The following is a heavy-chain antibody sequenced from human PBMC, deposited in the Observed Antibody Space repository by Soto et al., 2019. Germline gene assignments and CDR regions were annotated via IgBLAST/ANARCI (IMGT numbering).Heavy chain of an antibody. D-gene: IGHD3-3*01. CDR2: IYYSGST. CDR3: ARVLFLEWSTFWDYYYGMDV. V-gene: IGHV4-59*01. CDR1: GGSIRSYY. J-gene: IGHJ6*04. Sequence: PSETLSLTCSVPGGSIRSYYCSWIVQPPGNGLEWIGYIYYSGSTNYNPSLKSLVTISVDTSKNQFSLKLSSVTAADTDVYYCARVLFLEWSTFWDYYYGMDVWGKATTLTTSS.